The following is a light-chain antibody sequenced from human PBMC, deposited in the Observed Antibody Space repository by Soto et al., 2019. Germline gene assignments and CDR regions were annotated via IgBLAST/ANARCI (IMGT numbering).Light chain of an antibody. CDR2: GVS. V-gene: IGKV1D-16*01. CDR1: QDIHSR. J-gene: IGKJ4*01. CDR3: QQYDDYPLT. Sequence: DIQMTQSPSSLSASVGDRVTITCRATQDIHSRLGWYQQKPGKPRKSLIYGVSNLQSGVPSRFIGSGSGIDFALTINNLQPEDFATYYCQQYDDYPLTFGGGTTVEI.